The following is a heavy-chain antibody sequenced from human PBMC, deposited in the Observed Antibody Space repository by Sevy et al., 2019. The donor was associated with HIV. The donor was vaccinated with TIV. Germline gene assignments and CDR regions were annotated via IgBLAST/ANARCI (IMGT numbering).Heavy chain of an antibody. CDR2: ISWNSGGI. Sequence: GGSLRLSCAASEFIFDDYAMHWVRQVPGRGLQWVSGISWNSGGIDYAVSVKGRFTMSRDNAKNSLYLQMNNLRLEDTALYYCAKDRGYSYSSIDFWGQGTLVTVSS. CDR1: EFIFDDYA. J-gene: IGHJ4*02. V-gene: IGHV3-9*01. CDR3: AKDRGYSYSSIDF. D-gene: IGHD5-18*01.